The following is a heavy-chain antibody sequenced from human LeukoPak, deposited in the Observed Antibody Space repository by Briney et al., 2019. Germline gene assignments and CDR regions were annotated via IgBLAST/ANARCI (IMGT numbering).Heavy chain of an antibody. D-gene: IGHD3-3*01. CDR1: GFTFSSYS. CDR2: ISSSSSYI. CDR3: ARDNYDFWSGPVNWFDP. Sequence: GGSLRLSCAASGFTFSSYSMNWVRQAPGEGLEWVSSISSSSSYIYYADSVKGRFTISRDNAKNSLYLQMNSLRAEDTAVYYCARDNYDFWSGPVNWFDPWGQGTLVTVSS. V-gene: IGHV3-21*01. J-gene: IGHJ5*02.